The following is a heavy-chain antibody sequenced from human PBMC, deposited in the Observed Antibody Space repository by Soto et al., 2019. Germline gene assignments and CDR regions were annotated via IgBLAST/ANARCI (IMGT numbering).Heavy chain of an antibody. CDR3: ARDRVMRGNAYYYGMDV. CDR2: IVPMFAAP. J-gene: IGHJ6*02. Sequence: QVLLVQSGAEVKKPGSSVRVSCKTSGGTFSSLAISWVRLAPGQGLEWMGVIVPMFAAPTYAQKFQGRVSIPADESTRTAYMELSRLRSDDTAVYYCARDRVMRGNAYYYGMDVWGQGTTVTVSS. V-gene: IGHV1-69*12. D-gene: IGHD2-21*01. CDR1: GGTFSSLA.